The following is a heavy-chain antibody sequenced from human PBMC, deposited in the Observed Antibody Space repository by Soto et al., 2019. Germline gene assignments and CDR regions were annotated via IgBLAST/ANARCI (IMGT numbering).Heavy chain of an antibody. Sequence: ASVKVSCKASGGTFSSYTISWVRQAPGQGLEWMGRIIPILGIANYAQKFQGRVTITADKSTSTAYMELSSLRSEDTAVYYCARDAPKTYYYGSGRNRGGLWWFDPWGQGTLVTVSS. D-gene: IGHD3-10*01. J-gene: IGHJ5*02. CDR2: IIPILGIA. V-gene: IGHV1-69*04. CDR1: GGTFSSYT. CDR3: ARDAPKTYYYGSGRNRGGLWWFDP.